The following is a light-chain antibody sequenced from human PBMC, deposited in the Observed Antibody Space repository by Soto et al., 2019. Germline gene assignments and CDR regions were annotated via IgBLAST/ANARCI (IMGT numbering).Light chain of an antibody. CDR1: RSNIGAGYH. J-gene: IGLJ1*01. V-gene: IGLV1-40*01. CDR3: QSYDSGLSGSV. Sequence: QSMLTQPPSVSGAPGQGVTISCTGSRSNIGAGYHVHWYQQLPGAAPKLLIYNNNFRPSAVPDRFSAYISDTSASLAITGLQAEDEADYYCQSYDSGLSGSVFGSGTKVTVL. CDR2: NNN.